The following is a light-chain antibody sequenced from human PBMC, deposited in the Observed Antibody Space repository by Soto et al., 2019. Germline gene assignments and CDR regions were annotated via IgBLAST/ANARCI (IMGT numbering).Light chain of an antibody. CDR2: DAS. Sequence: EIVLTQSPATRSVSPVGRGTLSCRASQSVSSYLAWYQQKPGQAPRLLIYDASNRATGIPARFSGSGSGTDFTLTISSLEPEDFAVYYCHQRSNWPPTFGQGTKVDIK. CDR1: QSVSSY. J-gene: IGKJ1*01. V-gene: IGKV3-11*01. CDR3: HQRSNWPPT.